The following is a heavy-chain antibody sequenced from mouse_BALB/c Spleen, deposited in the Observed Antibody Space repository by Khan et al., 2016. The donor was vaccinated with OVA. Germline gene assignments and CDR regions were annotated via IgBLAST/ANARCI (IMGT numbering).Heavy chain of an antibody. J-gene: IGHJ3*01. CDR1: GYSFTVYY. Sequence: EVQLQQSGPDLVKPGASVKISCKASGYSFTVYYMTWVKQSHGKSPEWIGRVNPNNGDTNYNQNFKGKAILNVDKSSNTAYMELRSLTSEDSAVFYCARGYEFFPYWGQGTLVTVSA. CDR3: ARGYEFFPY. D-gene: IGHD2-12*01. CDR2: VNPNNGDT. V-gene: IGHV1-26*01.